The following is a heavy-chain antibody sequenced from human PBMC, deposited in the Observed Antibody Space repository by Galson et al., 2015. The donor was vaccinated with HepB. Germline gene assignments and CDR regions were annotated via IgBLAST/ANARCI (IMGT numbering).Heavy chain of an antibody. J-gene: IGHJ3*02. V-gene: IGHV4-34*01. CDR3: ARAPLWSLWFGQRWGRNAFDI. D-gene: IGHD3-16*01. CDR1: GGSFSDYY. CDR2: INQSGST. Sequence: SETLSLTCGVFGGSFSDYYWTWIRQPPGKGLEWIGEINQSGSTNYNPSLKSQVTISIDTSNNQFSLNMKSMTAADTAVYYCARAPLWSLWFGQRWGRNAFDIWGQGTLVTVSS.